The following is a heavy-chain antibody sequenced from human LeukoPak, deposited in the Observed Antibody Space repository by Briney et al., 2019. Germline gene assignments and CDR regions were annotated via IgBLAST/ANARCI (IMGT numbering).Heavy chain of an antibody. D-gene: IGHD6-13*01. V-gene: IGHV3-23*01. CDR3: AKVDSIAAAGVCDY. J-gene: IGHJ4*02. CDR2: ISGSGGST. Sequence: GGSLRLSCAASGFTFSRSAMSWVRQAPGKGLEWVSAISGSGGSTYYADSVKGRFTISRDNSKNTLYLQMNSLRAEDTAVYYCAKVDSIAAAGVCDYWGQGTLVTVSS. CDR1: GFTFSRSA.